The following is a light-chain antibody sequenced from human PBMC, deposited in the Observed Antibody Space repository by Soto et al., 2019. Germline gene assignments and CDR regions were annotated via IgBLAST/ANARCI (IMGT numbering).Light chain of an antibody. CDR1: QNVATS. Sequence: DVQMTQSPSALSASIGDRVTITCRASQNVATSVAWYQQKGARAPKLLIYSATSLQDGVPSRFSGTGSGTDFTLTINTLQADDFGIYYCQQYVYLQYTFGHGTKL. CDR3: QQYVYLQYT. CDR2: SAT. V-gene: IGKV1-5*03. J-gene: IGKJ2*01.